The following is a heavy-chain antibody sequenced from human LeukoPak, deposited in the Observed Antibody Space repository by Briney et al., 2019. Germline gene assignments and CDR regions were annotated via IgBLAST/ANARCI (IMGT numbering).Heavy chain of an antibody. V-gene: IGHV3-23*01. J-gene: IGHJ4*02. D-gene: IGHD3-22*01. Sequence: PSETLSLTCAVYGGSFSNNYWSWIRQPPGKGLQWVSTISAGGGGTFYADSVKGRFTISRDDSKNTLYLQMNSLRAEDTAIYYCAKYVFSAYRAFDYWGQGTLVTVSS. CDR2: ISAGGGGT. CDR3: AKYVFSAYRAFDY. CDR1: GGSFSNNY.